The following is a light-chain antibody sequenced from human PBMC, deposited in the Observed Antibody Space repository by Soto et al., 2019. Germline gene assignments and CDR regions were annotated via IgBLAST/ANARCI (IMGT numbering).Light chain of an antibody. CDR2: EAS. V-gene: IGKV1-16*01. Sequence: DIQMTQSPSSLSASVGDTVTITCRASQDITNRLTWLQQKPGKAPKSLIYEASTLQSGVPSRFSGSGSGTDFPLTIRSLQTEDVAAYYCQQYEGYPLTFGGGTKVEI. CDR3: QQYEGYPLT. J-gene: IGKJ4*01. CDR1: QDITNR.